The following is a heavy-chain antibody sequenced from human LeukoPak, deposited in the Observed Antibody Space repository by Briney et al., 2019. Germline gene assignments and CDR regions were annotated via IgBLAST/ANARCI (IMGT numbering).Heavy chain of an antibody. CDR3: AKGREGSYYGPDY. V-gene: IGHV3-23*01. Sequence: GGSLRLSCAASGFTFSSYTMTWVRQGPGKGLEWVSSISGSGGYTYNSDSVKGRFTISRDNSNNTLYLQMNSLRAEDTAVYYCAKGREGSYYGPDYWGQGTLVTVSS. CDR2: ISGSGGYT. J-gene: IGHJ4*02. D-gene: IGHD1-26*01. CDR1: GFTFSSYT.